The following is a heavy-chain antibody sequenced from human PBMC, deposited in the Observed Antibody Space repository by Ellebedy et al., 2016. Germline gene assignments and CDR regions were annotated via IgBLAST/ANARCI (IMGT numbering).Heavy chain of an antibody. Sequence: SETLSLTXAVYGGSFSGYYWSWIRQPPGKGLEWIGEINHSGSTNYNPSLKSRVTISVDTSKNQFSLKLSSVTAADTAVYYCARGWFFGVRDYWGQGTLVTVSS. CDR2: INHSGST. CDR1: GGSFSGYY. V-gene: IGHV4-34*01. CDR3: ARGWFFGVRDY. D-gene: IGHD3-3*01. J-gene: IGHJ4*02.